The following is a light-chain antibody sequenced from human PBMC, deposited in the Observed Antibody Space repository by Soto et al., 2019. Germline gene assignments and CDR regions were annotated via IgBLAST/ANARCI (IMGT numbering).Light chain of an antibody. CDR1: SSDVGSYNY. CDR3: SSYTGSTTFVA. CDR2: EVS. J-gene: IGLJ2*01. Sequence: QSALTQPASVSGSPGQSITISCTGTSSDVGSYNYVSWYQQHPGKAPKLMIYEVSDRPSGISSRFSGSKSGNTASLTISGLQTEDEADYYCSSYTGSTTFVAFGGWTKLTVL. V-gene: IGLV2-14*01.